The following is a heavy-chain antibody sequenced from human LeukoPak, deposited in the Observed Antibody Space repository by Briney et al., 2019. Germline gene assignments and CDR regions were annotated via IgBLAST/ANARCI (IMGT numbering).Heavy chain of an antibody. CDR3: ARAVHDFWSGYPSGEGMDV. V-gene: IGHV1-3*01. CDR2: INAGNGNT. D-gene: IGHD3-3*01. CDR1: GGTFSSYA. J-gene: IGHJ6*02. Sequence: GASVKVSCKASGGTFSSYAISWVRQAPGQRLEWMGWINAGNGNTKYSQKFQGRVTITRDTSASTAYMELSSLRSEDTAVYYCARAVHDFWSGYPSGEGMDVWGQGTTVTVSS.